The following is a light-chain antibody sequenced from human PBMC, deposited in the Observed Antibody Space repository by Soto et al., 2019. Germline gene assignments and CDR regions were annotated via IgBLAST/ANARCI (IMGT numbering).Light chain of an antibody. V-gene: IGKV3-11*01. CDR2: DAS. J-gene: IGKJ3*01. CDR3: QQRSNWPWT. Sequence: EIMLTQFPVTLYLSPGERATLSCRASQSVSNYLAWYQQKPGQAPRLLIYDASNRATGIPARFSGSGSGTDFTLTISSLEPEDFAVYYCQQRSNWPWTFGPGTKVDI. CDR1: QSVSNY.